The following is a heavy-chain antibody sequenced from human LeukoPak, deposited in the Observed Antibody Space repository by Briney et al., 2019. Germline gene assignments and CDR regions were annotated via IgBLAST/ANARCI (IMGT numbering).Heavy chain of an antibody. CDR2: IIQDGSAT. CDR1: GITFSNYY. J-gene: IGHJ4*02. Sequence: GGSLRLSCAASGITFSNYYMHWVRQVPGEGLVWVSHIIQDGSATSYADSVKGRFTISRDNAKNTVYLQLNNLRAEDTAVYYCATDDYRGLGYWGQGTLVTVSS. V-gene: IGHV3-74*01. CDR3: ATDDYRGLGY. D-gene: IGHD3-16*01.